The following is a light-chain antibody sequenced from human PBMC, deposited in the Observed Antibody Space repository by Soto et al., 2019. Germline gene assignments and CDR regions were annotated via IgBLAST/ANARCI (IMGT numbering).Light chain of an antibody. J-gene: IGKJ1*01. CDR2: ATS. CDR1: QTVTSDY. Sequence: EIVLTQSPGTLSLSPGETATLSCRASQTVTSDYLAWFQQRPGQALRLLIFATSRRATDIPDRFSGSGSGTDFTLAIRRLEPEDFAVYYCHQFGYSPRTCGQGTKVE. V-gene: IGKV3-20*01. CDR3: HQFGYSPRT.